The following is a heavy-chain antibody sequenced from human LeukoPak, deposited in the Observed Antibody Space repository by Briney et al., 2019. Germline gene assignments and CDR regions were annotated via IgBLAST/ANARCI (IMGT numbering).Heavy chain of an antibody. J-gene: IGHJ6*02. CDR1: GSTFSNYG. CDR2: IIPILDVA. CDR3: ARDQGVTDPPPYGLDV. V-gene: IGHV1-69*04. Sequence: EASAKVSCKASGSTFSNYGITWVRQAPGQGLEWMGRIIPILDVALYAQKFQGRVTITADKSTSTAYMELSTLRPEDMAVYYCARDQGVTDPPPYGLDVWGQGTTVTVSS. D-gene: IGHD2-21*02.